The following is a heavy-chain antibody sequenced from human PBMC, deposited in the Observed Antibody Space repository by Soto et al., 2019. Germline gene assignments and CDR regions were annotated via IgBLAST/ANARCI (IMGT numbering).Heavy chain of an antibody. CDR3: AREAVLVPAAIGIYYYYGMDV. CDR2: IIPIFGTA. Sequence: QVQLVQSGAEVKKPGSSVKVSCKASGGTFSSYAISWVRQAPGQGLEWMGGIIPIFGTANYAQKFQGRVTITADESTSTAYMELSSLRSEDTAVYYCAREAVLVPAAIGIYYYYGMDVWGQGTTVTVSS. D-gene: IGHD2-2*02. CDR1: GGTFSSYA. J-gene: IGHJ6*02. V-gene: IGHV1-69*12.